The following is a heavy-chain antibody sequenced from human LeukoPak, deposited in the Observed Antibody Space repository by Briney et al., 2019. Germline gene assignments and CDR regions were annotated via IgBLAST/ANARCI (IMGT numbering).Heavy chain of an antibody. Sequence: SETLSLTCTVSGDSISTYYCSWIRQPAGKGLEWIGRIYTSGSTNYNPSLKSRVTMSVDTSKNQFSLKLSSVTAADTAVYYCARDCGGLSYFDYWGQGTLVAVSS. D-gene: IGHD4-23*01. J-gene: IGHJ4*02. V-gene: IGHV4-4*07. CDR3: ARDCGGLSYFDY. CDR1: GDSISTYY. CDR2: IYTSGST.